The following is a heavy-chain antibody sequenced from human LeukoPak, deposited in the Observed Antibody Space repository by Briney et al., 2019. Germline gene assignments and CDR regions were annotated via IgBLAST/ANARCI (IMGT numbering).Heavy chain of an antibody. CDR3: ARIHGGYPFDY. Sequence: GGSLRLSCAASGFIFSSYGMNWVRQAPGKGLEWISYISSSSSTIFYADSVKGRFTITRDNAKNSLFLRMNTLRAEDTAVYYCARIHGGYPFDYWGQGALVTVSS. V-gene: IGHV3-48*01. CDR1: GFIFSSYG. CDR2: ISSSSSTI. D-gene: IGHD2-15*01. J-gene: IGHJ4*02.